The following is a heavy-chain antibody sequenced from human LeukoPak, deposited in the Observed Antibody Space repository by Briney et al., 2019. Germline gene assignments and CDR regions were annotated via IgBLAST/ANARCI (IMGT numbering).Heavy chain of an antibody. CDR2: IKSKTDGGTT. CDR1: GFTFSSYS. CDR3: TTYHDYGDNNYYYYYMDV. V-gene: IGHV3-15*01. J-gene: IGHJ6*03. D-gene: IGHD4-17*01. Sequence: GGSLRLSCAASGFTFSSYSMNWVRQAPGKGLEWVGRIKSKTDGGTTDYAAPVKGRFTISRDDSKNTLYLQMNSLKTEDTAVYYCTTYHDYGDNNYYYYYMDVWGKGTTVTISS.